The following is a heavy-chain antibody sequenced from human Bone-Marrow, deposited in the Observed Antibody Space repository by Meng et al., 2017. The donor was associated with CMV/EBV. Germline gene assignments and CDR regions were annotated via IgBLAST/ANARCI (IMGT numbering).Heavy chain of an antibody. CDR3: ASFHGSGGRPPFY. J-gene: IGHJ4*02. Sequence: GESLKISCKASGYNFAPYWIDWVRQMPGKGLEWMGMIYPADSDVRYSPSFQGQVTISADKSISTAYLQWSSLKASDTAMYYCASFHGSGGRPPFYCGQGTLVTASS. V-gene: IGHV5-51*01. D-gene: IGHD6-19*01. CDR1: GYNFAPYW. CDR2: IYPADSDV.